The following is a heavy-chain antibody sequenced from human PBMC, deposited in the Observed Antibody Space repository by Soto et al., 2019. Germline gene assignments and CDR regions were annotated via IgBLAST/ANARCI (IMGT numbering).Heavy chain of an antibody. CDR2: IIPILGIA. CDR3: ARDPRAVPAATLGY. Sequence: QVQLVQSGAEVKKPGSSVKVSCKASGGTFSSYTISWVRQAPGEGLEWMGRIIPILGIANYAQKFQGRVTITAAKSRSTAYMELSSLRSEDTAVYYCARDPRAVPAATLGYWGQGTLVTVSS. V-gene: IGHV1-69*08. D-gene: IGHD2-2*01. J-gene: IGHJ4*02. CDR1: GGTFSSYT.